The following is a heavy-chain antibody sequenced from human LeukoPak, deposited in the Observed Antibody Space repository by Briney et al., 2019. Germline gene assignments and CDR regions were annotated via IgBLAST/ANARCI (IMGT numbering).Heavy chain of an antibody. D-gene: IGHD2-21*02. J-gene: IGHJ4*02. CDR3: AKDLHCGGDCFLFDY. V-gene: IGHV3-30*18. CDR1: GFTFNSYG. CDR2: ISYDGSNK. Sequence: GRSLRLSCAASGFTFNSYGMHWVRQAPGKGLEWVAVISYDGSNKYYADSVKGRFTISRDNSKNTLYLQMNNLRAEDTAVFYCAKDLHCGGDCFLFDYWGQGTLVTVSS.